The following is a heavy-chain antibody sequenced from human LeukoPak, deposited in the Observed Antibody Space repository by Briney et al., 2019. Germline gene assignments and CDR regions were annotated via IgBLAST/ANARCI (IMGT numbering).Heavy chain of an antibody. V-gene: IGHV3-21*01. D-gene: IGHD3-9*01. CDR1: GFTFSSYS. J-gene: IGHJ4*02. Sequence: GGSLRLSCAASGFTFSSYSMNWVRQAPGKGLEWVSPITSSSSYIYYAGSVTVRLTISRDNAKNSLYLQMNSLRGEDTAVYYCARDLRLLRYFDSLDYWGQGTLVTVSS. CDR3: ARDLRLLRYFDSLDY. CDR2: ITSSSSYI.